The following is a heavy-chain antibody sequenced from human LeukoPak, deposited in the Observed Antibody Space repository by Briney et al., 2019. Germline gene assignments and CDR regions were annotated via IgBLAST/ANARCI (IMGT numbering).Heavy chain of an antibody. V-gene: IGHV3-43*02. CDR3: AKDISWGGNSGDY. D-gene: IGHD4-23*01. CDR1: GFTFDDYA. J-gene: IGHJ4*02. Sequence: GGSLRLSCAAFGFTFDDYAMHWVRQAPGKGLEWVSLISGDGGSPYYADSVKGRFTISRDNSKNSLYLQMNSLRTEDTALYYCAKDISWGGNSGDYWGQGTLVTVSS. CDR2: ISGDGGSP.